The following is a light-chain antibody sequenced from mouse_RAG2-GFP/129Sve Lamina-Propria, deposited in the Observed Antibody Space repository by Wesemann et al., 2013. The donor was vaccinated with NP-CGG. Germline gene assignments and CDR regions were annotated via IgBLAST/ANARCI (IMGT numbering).Light chain of an antibody. Sequence: DIVMTQSQKFMSTTVGDRVSITCKASQNVGTAVAWYQQKPGQSPKLLIYSASNRYTGVPDRFTGSGSGTDFTFTISNMQSEDLADYFCQQYNSYPFTFGSGTKLEIK. CDR3: QQYNSYPFT. CDR1: QNVGTA. V-gene: IGKV6-13*01. J-gene: IGKJ4*01. CDR2: SAS.